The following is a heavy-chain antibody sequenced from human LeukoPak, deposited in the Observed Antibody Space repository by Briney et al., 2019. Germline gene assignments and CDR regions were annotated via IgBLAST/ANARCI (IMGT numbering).Heavy chain of an antibody. CDR1: GFSFTSYY. J-gene: IGHJ4*02. Sequence: PGGSLRLSCAASGFSFTSYYMHWVRQAPGQGLEWISSITSTTNYIYYADSVKGRFTVSRDNAKNSLYLQMHSLRAEDTAVYYCARNGLYSGFFDYWGQGTLVTVSS. CDR2: ITSTTNYI. CDR3: ARNGLYSGFFDY. D-gene: IGHD2-15*01. V-gene: IGHV3-21*01.